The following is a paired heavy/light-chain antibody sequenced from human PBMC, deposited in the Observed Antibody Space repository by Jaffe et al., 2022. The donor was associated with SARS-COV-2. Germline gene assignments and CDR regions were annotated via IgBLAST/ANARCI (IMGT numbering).Heavy chain of an antibody. Sequence: QLQLQESGPGLVKPSETLSLTCTVSGGSISSSSYYWGWIRQPPGKGLEWIGSIYYSGSTYYNPSLKSRVTISVDTSKNQFSLKLSSVTAADTAVYYCARILTTYYYDSSGYSNWFDPWGQGTLVTVSS. CDR3: ARILTTYYYDSSGYSNWFDP. CDR1: GGSISSSSYY. J-gene: IGHJ5*02. D-gene: IGHD3-22*01. CDR2: IYYSGST. V-gene: IGHV4-39*01.
Light chain of an antibody. V-gene: IGKV3-20*01. Sequence: EIVLTQSPGTLSLSPGERATLSCRASQSVSSSYLAWYQQKPGQAPRLLIYGASSRATGIPDRFSGSGSGTDFTLTISRLEPEDFAVYYCQQYGSSPRVTFGGGTKVEIK. CDR3: QQYGSSPRVT. CDR2: GAS. CDR1: QSVSSSY. J-gene: IGKJ4*01.